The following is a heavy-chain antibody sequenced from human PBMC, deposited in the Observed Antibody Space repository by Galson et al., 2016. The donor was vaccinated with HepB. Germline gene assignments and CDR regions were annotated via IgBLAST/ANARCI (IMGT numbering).Heavy chain of an antibody. V-gene: IGHV3-30*15. CDR2: VSYDGRIT. Sequence: SLRLSCATSGFAFSSFPMHWVSQAPGKGLEWVARVSYDGRITYYADSVKGRFIISKDESRKTLELEMSGLTYDDTAVYFCARGSATNNYYFDLWGPGNMVTVSS. CDR3: ARGSATNNYYFDL. D-gene: IGHD3-3*01. J-gene: IGHJ4*02. CDR1: GFAFSSFP.